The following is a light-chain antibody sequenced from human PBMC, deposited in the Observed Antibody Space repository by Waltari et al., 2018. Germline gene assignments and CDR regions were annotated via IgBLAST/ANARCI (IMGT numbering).Light chain of an antibody. CDR2: DVT. V-gene: IGLV2-14*03. J-gene: IGLJ2*01. CDR1: YSDVGTYDY. Sequence: QSALTQPASVSGSPGQSITISCTGTYSDVGTYDYVSWYQPHPGKAPQLMIYDVTNRPSVVSNRFSGSKSGNTASLTISGLQAEDEADYCCTSYSARETLVFVGGTKLTVL. CDR3: TSYSARETLV.